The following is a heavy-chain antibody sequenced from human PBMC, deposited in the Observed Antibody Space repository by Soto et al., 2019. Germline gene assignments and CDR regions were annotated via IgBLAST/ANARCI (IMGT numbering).Heavy chain of an antibody. D-gene: IGHD3-22*01. CDR1: GASIGSGDYY. CDR2: IYYSGGT. V-gene: IGHV4-31*02. J-gene: IGHJ5*02. Sequence: SETLSLTCTVSGASIGSGDYYWSWIRQHPGKGLEWIGYIYYSGGTYYNPSLKNRVTISVDTSKNQFSLELSSVTAADTALYYCACIYDSSGYYYGNNWFDPWGQGTLVTVSS. CDR3: ACIYDSSGYYYGNNWFDP.